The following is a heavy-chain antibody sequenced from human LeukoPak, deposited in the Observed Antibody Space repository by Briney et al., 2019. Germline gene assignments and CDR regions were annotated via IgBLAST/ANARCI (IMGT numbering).Heavy chain of an antibody. J-gene: IGHJ3*02. Sequence: GGSLRLSCAASGFTFSSYSMNWVRQAPGKGLEWVSSISSSSSYIYYADSVKGRLTISRDNAKNSLYLQMNSLRAEDTALYYCARDHDRTSNYDRSGYYWVDAFDIWGQGTMVTVSS. V-gene: IGHV3-21*01. CDR2: ISSSSSYI. CDR3: ARDHDRTSNYDRSGYYWVDAFDI. D-gene: IGHD3-22*01. CDR1: GFTFSSYS.